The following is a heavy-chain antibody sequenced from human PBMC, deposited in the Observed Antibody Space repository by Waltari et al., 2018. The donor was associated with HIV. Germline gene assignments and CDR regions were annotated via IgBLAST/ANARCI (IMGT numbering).Heavy chain of an antibody. CDR2: INPSGNST. Sequence: QVQLVQSGAAVKKPGASVQVSCKASGYTFISYYMHWVRQAPGQGLEWMGIINPSGNSTSYVQKFQGRLTMTRDTSTSTVYMELSSLRSEDTAVYYCARAPCSGGSCRLFDYWGQGTLVTVSS. D-gene: IGHD2-15*01. J-gene: IGHJ4*02. V-gene: IGHV1-46*01. CDR1: GYTFISYY. CDR3: ARAPCSGGSCRLFDY.